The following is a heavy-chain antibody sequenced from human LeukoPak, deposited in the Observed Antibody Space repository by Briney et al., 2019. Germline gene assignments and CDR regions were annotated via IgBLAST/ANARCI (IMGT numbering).Heavy chain of an antibody. CDR1: GGSISSGGYY. J-gene: IGHJ3*02. CDR2: IYHSGST. Sequence: SQTLSLTCTVSGGSISSGGYYWSWIRQPPGKGLEWIGYIYHSGSTYYNPSLKSRVTISVDRSKNQFSLKLSSVTAADTAVYYCARDREVPAAMHYAFDIWGQGTMVTVSS. D-gene: IGHD2-2*01. CDR3: ARDREVPAAMHYAFDI. V-gene: IGHV4-30-2*01.